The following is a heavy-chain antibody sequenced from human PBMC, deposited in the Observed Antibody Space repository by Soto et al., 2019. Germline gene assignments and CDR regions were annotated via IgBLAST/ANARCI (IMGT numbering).Heavy chain of an antibody. CDR3: ARVTATLDY. CDR2: INGDGSST. J-gene: IGHJ4*02. V-gene: IGHV3-74*01. CDR1: GFTFSSHW. Sequence: GGSLRLSCAASGFTFSSHWMHWVRQAPGKGLVWVSNINGDGSSTYYEDSVKGRFTISRDNAKNTLYLQMNSLRAEDTAVYYCARVTATLDYWGQGTLVTVSS.